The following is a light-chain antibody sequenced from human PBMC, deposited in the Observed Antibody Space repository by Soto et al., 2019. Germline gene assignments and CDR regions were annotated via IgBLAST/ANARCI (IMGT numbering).Light chain of an antibody. V-gene: IGKV1-6*01. CDR2: GAS. CDR3: QQYGSSYPWT. CDR1: QGIGNA. J-gene: IGKJ1*01. Sequence: AIQLTPSASSLSAAVGDIVTISCRASQGIGNALGWYQQKPGKPPKVLIYGASNLQSGVPPRFSGSGSGTDFTLTIRRLEPEDFAVYYCQQYGSSYPWTFGQGTKVDIK.